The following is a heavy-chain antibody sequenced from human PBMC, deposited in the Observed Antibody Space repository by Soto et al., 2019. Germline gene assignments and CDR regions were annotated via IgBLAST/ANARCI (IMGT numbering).Heavy chain of an antibody. CDR2: IHPPGGST. V-gene: IGHV1-46*01. D-gene: IGHD1-26*01. CDR1: RDTFTTYY. Sequence: ASVKVSCKAPRDTFTTYYINWVRQAPGQGLEWMGVIHPPGGSTAYAQKFKGRVTLTRDTSASTVYMEVSSQTSEDTAMYYCARSSGGNFGIIIEGTKWFGPWGQG. J-gene: IGHJ5*02. CDR3: ARSSGGNFGIIIEGTKWFGP.